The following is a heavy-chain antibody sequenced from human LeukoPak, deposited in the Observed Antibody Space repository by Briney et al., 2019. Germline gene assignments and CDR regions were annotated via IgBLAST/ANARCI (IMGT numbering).Heavy chain of an antibody. D-gene: IGHD3-10*01. V-gene: IGHV3-43D*03. CDR3: AKAQTFGEFDY. J-gene: IGHJ4*02. CDR1: GFTFDDYA. CDR2: ISWDGGST. Sequence: GGSLRLSCVASGFTFDDYAMHWVRQAPGKGLEWVSLISWDGGSTYYADSVKGRFTISRDNSKNSLYLQKNSLRAEDTALYYCAKAQTFGEFDYWGQGTLVTVSS.